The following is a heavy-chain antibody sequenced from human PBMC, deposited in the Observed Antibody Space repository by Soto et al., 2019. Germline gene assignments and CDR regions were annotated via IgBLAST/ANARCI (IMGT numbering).Heavy chain of an antibody. J-gene: IGHJ4*02. D-gene: IGHD3-9*01. Sequence: PSETLSLTCSVSDDSINSDKYYWGWNRQHPGKGLEWIGSIYYRGNAYYNPSLQTRVTISLDNSKRQFSLKPNSVHAADSAAYFFASLEGLAKISYYFAFWAPGALVTVS. CDR3: ASLEGLAKISYYFAF. CDR2: IYYRGNA. V-gene: IGHV4-39*01. CDR1: DDSINSDKYY.